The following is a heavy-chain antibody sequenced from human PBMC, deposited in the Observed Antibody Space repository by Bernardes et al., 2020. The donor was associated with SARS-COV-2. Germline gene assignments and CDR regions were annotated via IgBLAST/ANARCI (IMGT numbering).Heavy chain of an antibody. CDR2: ITGSGGST. J-gene: IGHJ4*02. CDR3: AKGGGSSSWYRYYFDY. D-gene: IGHD6-13*01. CDR1: GFTFSSSA. Sequence: VGSLLLSCAASGFTFSSSAMSWVRQAPGPGLEWVSAITGSGGSTFYADSVKGRFTISRDNSKNTLYLQMNSLRAEDTAVYYCAKGGGSSSWYRYYFDYWGQGTLVTGSS. V-gene: IGHV3-23*01.